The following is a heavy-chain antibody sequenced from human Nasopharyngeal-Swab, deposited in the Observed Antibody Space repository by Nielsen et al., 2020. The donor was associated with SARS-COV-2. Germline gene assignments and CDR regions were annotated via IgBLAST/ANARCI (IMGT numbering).Heavy chain of an antibody. CDR1: GFTFSSYA. Sequence: GGSLRLSCAAPGFTFSSYAMSWVRQAPGKGLEWVSAISGSGGSTYYADSVKGRFTISRDNSKNTLYLQMNSLRAEDTAVYYCAKDGAYDTMIVVVIKGPAFDIWGQGTMVTVSS. J-gene: IGHJ3*02. CDR2: ISGSGGST. D-gene: IGHD3-22*01. V-gene: IGHV3-23*01. CDR3: AKDGAYDTMIVVVIKGPAFDI.